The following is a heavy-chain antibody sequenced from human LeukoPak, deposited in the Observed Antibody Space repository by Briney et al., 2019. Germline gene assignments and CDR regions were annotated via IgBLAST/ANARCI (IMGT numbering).Heavy chain of an antibody. Sequence: ASVKVSCKASGYTFTGYYMHWVRQAPGRGLEWMGWINPDSGGTYFAQKFQGRVTMTRDTSISTVYMELSSLRSDDTAMYYCARGRSRFEGLVSGWYLDFWGQGILVTVSS. CDR2: INPDSGGT. CDR3: ARGRSRFEGLVSGWYLDF. V-gene: IGHV1-2*02. D-gene: IGHD6-19*01. J-gene: IGHJ4*02. CDR1: GYTFTGYY.